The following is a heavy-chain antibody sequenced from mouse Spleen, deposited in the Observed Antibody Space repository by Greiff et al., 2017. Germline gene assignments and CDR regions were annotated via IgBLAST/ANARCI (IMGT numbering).Heavy chain of an antibody. CDR3: ARRRLLYAMDY. CDR1: GFTFSDYY. D-gene: IGHD2-3*01. V-gene: IGHV5-12*01. J-gene: IGHJ4*01. Sequence: EVKLVESGGGLVQPGGSLKLSCAASGFTFSDYYMYWVRQTPEKRLEWVAYISTGGGSTYYPDTVKGRFTISRDNAKNTLYLQMSRLKAEDTAMYYCARRRLLYAMDYWGQGTSVTISS. CDR2: ISTGGGST.